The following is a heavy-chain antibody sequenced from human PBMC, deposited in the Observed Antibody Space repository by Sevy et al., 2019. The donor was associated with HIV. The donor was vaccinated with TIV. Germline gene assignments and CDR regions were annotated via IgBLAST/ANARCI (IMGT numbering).Heavy chain of an antibody. V-gene: IGHV3-21*01. CDR3: ASDRGVGTSSYGMDV. CDR1: GFTFSSYS. J-gene: IGHJ6*02. CDR2: ISSGGTYI. D-gene: IGHD1-26*01. Sequence: GGSLRLSCAASGFTFSSYSMNWVRQAPGKGLEWVSSISSGGTYIYYGDSVKGRFTISRDNAKNSLYLQMNSLRAEDTAVYYCASDRGVGTSSYGMDVWGQGTTVTVSS.